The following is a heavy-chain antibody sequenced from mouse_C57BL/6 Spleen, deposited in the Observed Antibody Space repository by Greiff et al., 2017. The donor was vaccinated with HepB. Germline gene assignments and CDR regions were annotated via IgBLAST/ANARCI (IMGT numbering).Heavy chain of an antibody. CDR2: ISYDGSN. CDR3: AINWDEDDY. CDR1: GYSITSGYY. Sequence: EVQRVESGPGLVKPSQSLSLTCSVTGYSITSGYYWNWIRQFPGNKLEWMGYISYDGSNNYNPSLKNRISITRDTSKNQFFLKLNSVTTEDTATYYCAINWDEDDYWGQGTTLTVSS. D-gene: IGHD4-1*01. J-gene: IGHJ2*01. V-gene: IGHV3-6*01.